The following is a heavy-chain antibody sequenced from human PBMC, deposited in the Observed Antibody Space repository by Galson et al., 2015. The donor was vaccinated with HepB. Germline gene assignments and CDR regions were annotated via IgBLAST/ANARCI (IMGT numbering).Heavy chain of an antibody. CDR1: RFTFSTYA. CDR2: ISYDGSNK. J-gene: IGHJ5*02. V-gene: IGHV3-30-3*01. Sequence: SLRLSCAASRFTFSTYAMHWVRQAPGKGLEWVAVISYDGSNKYYADSVMGRFTISRDNSKNTLYLQMNSLRPEDTAVYYCARDQRVEQWLVPVCFDPWGQGTLVTVSS. CDR3: ARDQRVEQWLVPVCFDP. D-gene: IGHD6-19*01.